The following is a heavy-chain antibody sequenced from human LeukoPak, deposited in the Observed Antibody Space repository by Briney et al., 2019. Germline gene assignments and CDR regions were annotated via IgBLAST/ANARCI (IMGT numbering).Heavy chain of an antibody. CDR3: ARESDTAMGLGY. CDR2: MNPNSGNT. CDR1: GYTFTSYD. Sequence: GASVKVSCKASGYTFTSYDINWVRQATGQGLEWMGWMNPNSGNTGYAQKFQGRVTMTRNTSISTAYMELSSLRSEDTAVYYCARESDTAMGLGYWGQGTLVTVSS. J-gene: IGHJ4*02. V-gene: IGHV1-8*02. D-gene: IGHD5-18*01.